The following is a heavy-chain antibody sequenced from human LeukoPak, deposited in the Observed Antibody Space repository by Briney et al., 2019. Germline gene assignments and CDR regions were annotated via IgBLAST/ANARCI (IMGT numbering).Heavy chain of an antibody. V-gene: IGHV3-30*03. CDR3: ARGSGYYYC. Sequence: GGSLRLSCAASGFTFSSYGMHWVRQAPGKGLEWVAVISYDGSNKYYADSVKGRFTISRDNSKNTLYLQMNSLRVEDTAVYYCARGSGYYYCWGQGTLVTVSS. CDR1: GFTFSSYG. J-gene: IGHJ4*02. CDR2: ISYDGSNK. D-gene: IGHD1-26*01.